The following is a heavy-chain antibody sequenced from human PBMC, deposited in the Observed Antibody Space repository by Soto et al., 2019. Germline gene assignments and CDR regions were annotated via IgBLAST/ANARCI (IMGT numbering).Heavy chain of an antibody. V-gene: IGHV3-13*01. CDR1: GFTFSTYD. D-gene: IGHD4-17*01. CDR2: IAVAGDT. J-gene: IGHJ3*02. CDR3: AREMTTVPYDGCDI. Sequence: EVQLVESGGGLVQPGGSLRLSCAASGFTFSTYDMHWVRQVIGKGLEWVSAIAVAGDTYYSDSVKGRFTISRDNAKNSLYLQMNSLRAGDTALYFCAREMTTVPYDGCDIWGQGTVVTVSS.